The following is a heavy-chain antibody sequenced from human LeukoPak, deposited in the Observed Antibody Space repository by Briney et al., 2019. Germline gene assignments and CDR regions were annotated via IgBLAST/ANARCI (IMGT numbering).Heavy chain of an antibody. CDR1: GYTFTSYA. CDR3: ARGPLDYGSGSPAYNWFDP. CDR2: INTNTGNP. J-gene: IGHJ5*02. V-gene: IGHV7-4-1*02. D-gene: IGHD3-10*01. Sequence: ASVKVSCKASGYTFTSYAMNWVRQAPGQGLEWMGWINTNTGNPTYAQGFTGRFVFSLDTSVSTAYLQISSLKAEDTAVYYCARGPLDYGSGSPAYNWFDPWGQGTLVTVSS.